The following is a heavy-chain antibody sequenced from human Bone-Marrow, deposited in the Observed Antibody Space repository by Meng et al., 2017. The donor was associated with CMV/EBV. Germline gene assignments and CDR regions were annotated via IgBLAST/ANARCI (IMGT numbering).Heavy chain of an antibody. CDR1: GYSISSGYY. CDR2: IYYSGST. Sequence: GSLRLSCTVSGYSISSGYYWGWIRQPPGKGLEWIGYIYYSGSTNYNPSLKSRVTISVDTSKNQFSLKLSSVTAADTAVYYCARVGAVGSSTPKDVWGQGTTVTVSS. J-gene: IGHJ6*02. V-gene: IGHV4-61*01. D-gene: IGHD2-2*01. CDR3: ARVGAVGSSTPKDV.